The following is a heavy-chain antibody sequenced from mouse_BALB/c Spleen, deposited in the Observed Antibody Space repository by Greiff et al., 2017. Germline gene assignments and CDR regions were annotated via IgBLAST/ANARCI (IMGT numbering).Heavy chain of an antibody. V-gene: IGHV1S29*02. CDR3: ARSALYYCGSGSYWYFDV. CDR1: GYTFTDYN. Sequence: VQLQQPGPELVKPGASVKLSCKASGYTFTDYNMHWVKQSHGKSLEWIGYIYPYNGGTGYNQKFKSKATLTVDTSSSTAYMELRSLTSEDSAVYYCARSALYYCGSGSYWYFDVWGAGTTVTVSS. D-gene: IGHD1-1*01. CDR2: IYPYNGGT. J-gene: IGHJ1*01.